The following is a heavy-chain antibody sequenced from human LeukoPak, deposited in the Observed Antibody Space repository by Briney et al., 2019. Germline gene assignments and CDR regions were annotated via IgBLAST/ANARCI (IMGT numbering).Heavy chain of an antibody. CDR2: INHSGST. CDR1: GGSFSGYY. CDR3: ARHRITMVRGVIITFRGDYGYDY. J-gene: IGHJ4*02. Sequence: PSGTLSLTCAVYGGSFSGYYWSWIRQPPGKGLEWIGEINHSGSTNYNPSLKSRVTISVDTSKNQFSLKLSSVTAADTAVYYCARHRITMVRGVIITFRGDYGYDYWGQGTLVTVSS. V-gene: IGHV4-34*01. D-gene: IGHD3-10*01.